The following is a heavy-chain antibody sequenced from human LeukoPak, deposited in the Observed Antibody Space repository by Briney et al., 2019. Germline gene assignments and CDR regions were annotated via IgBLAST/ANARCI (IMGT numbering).Heavy chain of an antibody. CDR1: GGSISSYY. CDR2: IYYSDNT. J-gene: IGHJ3*01. Sequence: SETLSLTCTVSGGSISSYYWSWIRQPPGKGLEWIGYIYYSDNTYYNPSLKSRVTISVDTSKNQFSLKVNSVTAADTAVYYCARTKPLDPFDFWGQGTLVTVSS. V-gene: IGHV4-59*01. CDR3: ARTKPLDPFDF.